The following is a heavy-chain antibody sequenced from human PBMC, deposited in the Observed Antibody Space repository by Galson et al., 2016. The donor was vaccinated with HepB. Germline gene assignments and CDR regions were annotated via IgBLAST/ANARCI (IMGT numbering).Heavy chain of an antibody. CDR3: AKSNSTGWYKVFDS. J-gene: IGHJ4*02. Sequence: SLRLSCAASGFTFTTHTMNWVRQAPGKGLEWVSGISGTGQTTYFAASVKGRPTVSRDNSKNTVSLHMNSLRAEDTAIYYCAKSNSTGWYKVFDSWGQGNLVTVSS. CDR2: ISGTGQTT. CDR1: GFTFTTHT. D-gene: IGHD6-19*01. V-gene: IGHV3-23*01.